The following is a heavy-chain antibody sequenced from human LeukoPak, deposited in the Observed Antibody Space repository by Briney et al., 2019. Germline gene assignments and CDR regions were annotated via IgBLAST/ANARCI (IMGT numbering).Heavy chain of an antibody. V-gene: IGHV3-72*01. CDR2: TRDKANGYTT. D-gene: IGHD4-11*01. J-gene: IGHJ6*02. CDR3: ARGSRLHARYSMDV. Sequence: PGGSLRLSCAASGFTINDHYMDWVRQAPGKGLEWVGRTRDKANGYTTEYAASVKGRFTISRDDSKNSLSLQMSSLKTEDTAVYHCARGSRLHARYSMDVWGQGTTVTVSS. CDR1: GFTINDHY.